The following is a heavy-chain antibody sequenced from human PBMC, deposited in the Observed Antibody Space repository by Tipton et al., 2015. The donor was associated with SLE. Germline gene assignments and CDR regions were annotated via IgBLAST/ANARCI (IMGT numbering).Heavy chain of an antibody. CDR3: ATEHFDY. CDR2: IYHSGST. CDR1: GGSITTDSHH. Sequence: TLSLTCTVSGGSITTDSHHWGWIRQPPGKGLEWIGAIYHSGSTYYSPSLKSRVTISIDTSKNQFSLRLNSVTAADTAMYYCATEHFDYWGQGILVTVSP. D-gene: IGHD1/OR15-1a*01. V-gene: IGHV4-39*07. J-gene: IGHJ4*02.